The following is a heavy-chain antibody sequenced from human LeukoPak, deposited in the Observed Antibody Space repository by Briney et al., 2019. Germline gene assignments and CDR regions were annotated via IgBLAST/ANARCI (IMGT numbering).Heavy chain of an antibody. CDR1: GFTFSSYG. CDR2: ISYDGSNK. CDR3: AKLQSDGLRTYYGMDV. D-gene: IGHD4-17*01. Sequence: GGSLRLSCAASGFTFSSYGMHWVRQAPGKGLEWVADISYDGSNKYYADSVKGRFTISRDNSKNTLYLQMNSLRAEDTAVYYCAKLQSDGLRTYYGMDVWGQGTTVTVSS. V-gene: IGHV3-30*18. J-gene: IGHJ6*02.